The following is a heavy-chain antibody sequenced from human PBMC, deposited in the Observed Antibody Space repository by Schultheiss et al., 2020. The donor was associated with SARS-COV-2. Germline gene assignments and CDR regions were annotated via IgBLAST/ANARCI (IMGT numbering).Heavy chain of an antibody. V-gene: IGHV3-30*04. CDR1: GFTFSSYA. CDR2: ISYDGSNK. D-gene: IGHD6-13*01. CDR3: ARDKLAPLIAAAGITLDY. Sequence: GGSLRLSCAASGFTFSSYAMHWVRQAPGKGLEWVTVISYDGSNKYYADSVKGRFTISRDNSKNTLYLQMNSLRAEDTAVYYCARDKLAPLIAAAGITLDYWGQGTLVTVSS. J-gene: IGHJ4*02.